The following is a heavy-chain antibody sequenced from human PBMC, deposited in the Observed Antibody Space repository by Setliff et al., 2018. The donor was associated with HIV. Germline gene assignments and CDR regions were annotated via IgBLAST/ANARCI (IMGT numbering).Heavy chain of an antibody. CDR1: GFTFSSYW. Sequence: EGSLRLSCAASGFTFSSYWMSWVRQAPGKGLEWVGNIKQDGSEKSYVGSVKGRFTISRDNAKNSLYLQMNSLRAEDTAVYYCARFGVAYGIDVWGQGTTVTVSS. CDR3: ARFGVAYGIDV. V-gene: IGHV3-7*01. CDR2: IKQDGSEK. D-gene: IGHD3-10*01. J-gene: IGHJ6*02.